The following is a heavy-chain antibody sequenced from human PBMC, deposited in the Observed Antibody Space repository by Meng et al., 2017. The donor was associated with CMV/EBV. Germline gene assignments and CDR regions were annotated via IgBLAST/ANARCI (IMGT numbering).Heavy chain of an antibody. V-gene: IGHV4-34*01. Sequence: VTLSRTCAVYGGSFGGYSWTWIRQSPAKGLEWIGNIKDTGTTNYNPSLKSRVSILVDTSKNQFSLKLKSVTGADTAIYYCARGAPGYWGQGTLVTVSS. CDR1: GGSFGGYS. J-gene: IGHJ4*02. CDR3: ARGAPGY. CDR2: IKDTGTT.